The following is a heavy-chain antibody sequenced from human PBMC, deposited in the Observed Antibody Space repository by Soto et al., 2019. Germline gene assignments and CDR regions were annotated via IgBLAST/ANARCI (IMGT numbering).Heavy chain of an antibody. CDR2: INAGNGNT. Sequence: QVPLVQSGAEVKKPGASVKVSCKASGYTFTNYAMHWVRQAPGQRLEWMGWINAGNGNTKYSQKFQDRVTITRDTSASTVYMELSSLTSEDTAVYYCARDSHGCDYWGQGTLVTVSS. CDR1: GYTFTNYA. CDR3: ARDSHGCDY. D-gene: IGHD6-19*01. V-gene: IGHV1-3*01. J-gene: IGHJ4*02.